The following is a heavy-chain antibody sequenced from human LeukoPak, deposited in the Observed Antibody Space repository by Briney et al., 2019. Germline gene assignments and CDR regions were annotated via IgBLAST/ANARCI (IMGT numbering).Heavy chain of an antibody. CDR1: GYTFTSYG. D-gene: IGHD3-22*01. Sequence: GASVKVSCKASGYTFTSYGISWVRQAPGQGLEWMGWISAYNGNTSYAQKLQGRVTMTTDTSTSTAYMELRSPRSDDTAVYYCARDFYDSSGDTYAFDIWGQGTMVTVSS. V-gene: IGHV1-18*01. CDR2: ISAYNGNT. CDR3: ARDFYDSSGDTYAFDI. J-gene: IGHJ3*02.